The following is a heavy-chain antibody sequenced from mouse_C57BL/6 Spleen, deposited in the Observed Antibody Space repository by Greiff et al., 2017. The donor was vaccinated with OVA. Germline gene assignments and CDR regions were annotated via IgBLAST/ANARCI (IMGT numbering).Heavy chain of an antibody. D-gene: IGHD1-1*01. V-gene: IGHV1-59*01. CDR2: IDPSDSYT. J-gene: IGHJ1*03. Sequence: QVQLQQPGAELVRPGTSVKLSCKASGYTFTSYWMHWVKQRPGQGLEWIGVIDPSDSYTNYNQKFKGKATLTVDTSSSTAYMQLSSLTSEDSAVYYCARENTTVVSWYFDVWGTGTTVTVSS. CDR1: GYTFTSYW. CDR3: ARENTTVVSWYFDV.